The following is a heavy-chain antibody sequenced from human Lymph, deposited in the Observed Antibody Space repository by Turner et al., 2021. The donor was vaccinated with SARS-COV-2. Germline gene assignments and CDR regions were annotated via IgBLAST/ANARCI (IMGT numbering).Heavy chain of an antibody. D-gene: IGHD6-13*01. V-gene: IGHV4-30-4*01. J-gene: IGHJ4*02. CDR1: GGSISRGDQY. CDR3: ARVRYNSSWYFGVNDPSPRYYFDY. Sequence: QVQLQESGPGLVKPSQTLSLTCPVSGGSISRGDQYWSWIRQPPGKGLEWIGYIYYSGSSYYNPSLKSRVTISVDTSKNQFSLKLSSVTAADTAVYYCARVRYNSSWYFGVNDPSPRYYFDYWGQGTLVTVSS. CDR2: IYYSGSS.